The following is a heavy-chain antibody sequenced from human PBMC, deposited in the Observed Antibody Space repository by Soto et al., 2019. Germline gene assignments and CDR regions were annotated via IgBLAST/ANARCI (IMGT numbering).Heavy chain of an antibody. V-gene: IGHV1-8*01. CDR1: GYTFTSYD. CDR3: ASIPGYSGDFYYGREV. J-gene: IGHJ6*02. D-gene: IGHD5-18*01. CDR2: MNPNSGNT. Sequence: AAETVSCKSSGYTFTSYDINWVRQATGQGIKWMGWMNPNSGNTGYAQKFQGRVTMTRNTSISTAYMELSSLRSEDTAVYYCASIPGYSGDFYYGREVGGQGSTVTV.